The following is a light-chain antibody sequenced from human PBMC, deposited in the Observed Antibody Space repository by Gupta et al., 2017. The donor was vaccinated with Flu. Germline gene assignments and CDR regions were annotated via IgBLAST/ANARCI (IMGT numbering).Light chain of an antibody. V-gene: IGLV2-14*01. CDR3: SAYTLTRTSISAWV. Sequence: QSALTQPASVSGSPGPSITISCSGTISDVGGYNRVSWYQQHPGKAPKLIIYEVNSRPSGVSNRFSGSKSGNTASLTISGLQADDEADYYCSAYTLTRTSISAWVFGGGTKLTVL. CDR1: ISDVGGYNR. CDR2: EVN. J-gene: IGLJ3*02.